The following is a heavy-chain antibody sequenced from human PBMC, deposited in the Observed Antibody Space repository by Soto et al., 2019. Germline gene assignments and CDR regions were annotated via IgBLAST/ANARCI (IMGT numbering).Heavy chain of an antibody. Sequence: SVKVSCKASGFTFTSSAFQWVRQARGQRLEWIGWIAVGSGYTNYAQRFQDRVTLTRGMSTATTYMELSRLTSEDTAIYYCAADATAWQQMVPSDYWGQGTLVTVSS. CDR3: AADATAWQQMVPSDY. J-gene: IGHJ4*02. D-gene: IGHD2-8*01. CDR2: IAVGSGYT. CDR1: GFTFTSSA. V-gene: IGHV1-58*01.